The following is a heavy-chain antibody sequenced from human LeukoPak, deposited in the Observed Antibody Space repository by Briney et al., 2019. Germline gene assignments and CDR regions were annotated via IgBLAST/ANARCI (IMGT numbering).Heavy chain of an antibody. CDR2: IIPNFGTT. CDR3: ARDGRAIS. V-gene: IGHV1-69*13. J-gene: IGHJ5*02. D-gene: IGHD1-26*01. Sequence: SVKVSCKTSGGTFSSFAVNWVRQAPGQGLEWMGGIIPNFGTTSYAQKLQGRVTITADVTTSTVQMELTSLKSEDTAVYYCARDGRAISWGQGTLATVSS. CDR1: GGTFSSFA.